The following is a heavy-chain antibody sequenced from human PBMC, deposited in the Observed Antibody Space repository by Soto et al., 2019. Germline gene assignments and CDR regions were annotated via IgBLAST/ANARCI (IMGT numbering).Heavy chain of an antibody. CDR3: AKGAIGRLDY. CDR2: IRASSVTT. J-gene: IGHJ4*02. CDR1: GFTFSKYA. D-gene: IGHD1-26*01. Sequence: DVQLLDSGGGLVQPGRSLRLSCAASGFTFSKYAMSWVRQAPGKGLEWVSTIRASSVTTFYADSARGRFTISRDNSKNPLSVQMNSLTADDTAIYYCAKGAIGRLDYWGQGTLVTVSS. V-gene: IGHV3-23*01.